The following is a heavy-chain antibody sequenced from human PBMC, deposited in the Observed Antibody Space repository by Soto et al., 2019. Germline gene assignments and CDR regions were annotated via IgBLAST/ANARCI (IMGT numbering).Heavy chain of an antibody. CDR2: IDWDDDK. Sequence: SGATLVNPTQTLTLTCTFSGFSLSTGGMCVSWIRQSPGKALEWLARIDWDDDKYYSTSLKTRLAISKDTSKNQVVLTMTNMDPVDTATYYCARLRGSGNRGCYEFGYWGQGTLITVPQ. CDR3: ARLRGSGNRGCYEFGY. D-gene: IGHD2-15*01. V-gene: IGHV2-70*11. CDR1: GFSLSTGGMC. J-gene: IGHJ4*02.